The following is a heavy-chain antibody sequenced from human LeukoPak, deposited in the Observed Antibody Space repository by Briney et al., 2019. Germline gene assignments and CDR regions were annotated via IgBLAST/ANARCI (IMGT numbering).Heavy chain of an antibody. CDR3: VRAHHPGGWFDP. CDR2: MNQDGSEI. D-gene: IGHD3-10*01. J-gene: IGHJ5*02. V-gene: IGHV3-7*04. Sequence: TGGSLRLSCAAPGSTFSTSWMTWIRQAPGKGLEWVASMNQDGSEIHYVDSVKGRFTISRDNAKNSLFLQMNSLTADDTAVHYCVRAHHPGGWFDPWGQGTLVTVSS. CDR1: GSTFSTSW.